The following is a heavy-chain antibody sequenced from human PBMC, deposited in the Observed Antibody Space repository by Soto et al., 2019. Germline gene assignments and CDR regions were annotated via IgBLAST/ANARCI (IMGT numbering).Heavy chain of an antibody. D-gene: IGHD2-15*01. J-gene: IGHJ4*02. Sequence: SETLSLPCTVSGGSISSSSYYWGWIRQPPGKGLEWIGSIYYSGSTSYTPSLKIRVTISLYTSKNQFSLKLSSVTAAYTAVYYCARHTPAISISDHWGQGTLVTVSS. CDR3: ARHTPAISISDH. V-gene: IGHV4-39*01. CDR1: GGSISSSSYY. CDR2: IYYSGST.